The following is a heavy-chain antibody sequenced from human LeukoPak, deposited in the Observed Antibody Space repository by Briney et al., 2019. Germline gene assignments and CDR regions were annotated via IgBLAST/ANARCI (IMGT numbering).Heavy chain of an antibody. J-gene: IGHJ6*02. V-gene: IGHV4-31*03. CDR3: ARDRLYYGMDV. CDR1: GGSISSGGYY. CDR2: IYYSGST. Sequence: SSQILSLTCTVSGGSISSGGYYWSWIRQHPGKGLEWIGYIYYSGSTYYNPSLKSRVTISVDTSKNQFSLKLSSVTAADTAVYYCARDRLYYGMDVWGQGTTVTVSS.